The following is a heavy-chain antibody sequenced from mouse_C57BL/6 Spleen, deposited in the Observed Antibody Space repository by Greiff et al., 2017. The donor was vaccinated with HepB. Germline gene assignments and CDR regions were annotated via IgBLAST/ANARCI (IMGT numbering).Heavy chain of an antibody. CDR3: AREGYYYGSRRGYFDY. D-gene: IGHD1-1*01. CDR1: GYTFTSYW. V-gene: IGHV1-64*01. Sequence: QVQLQQPGAELVKPGASVKLSCKASGYTFTSYWMHWVKQRPGQGLEWIGMIHPNSGSTNYNEKFKSKATLTVDKSSSTAYMQRSSLTSEDSAVYYCAREGYYYGSRRGYFDYWGQGTTLTVSS. CDR2: IHPNSGST. J-gene: IGHJ2*01.